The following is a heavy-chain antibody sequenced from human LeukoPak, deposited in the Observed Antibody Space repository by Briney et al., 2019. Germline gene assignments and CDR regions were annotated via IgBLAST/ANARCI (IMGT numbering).Heavy chain of an antibody. CDR2: ISSDGITT. V-gene: IGHV3-74*01. CDR1: GFTLRSYW. Sequence: GGSLRLSCAASGFTLRSYWMHWVRQAPGKGLVWVSRISSDGITTTYADSVKGRFTISRDNAKNTLYLQMNSLRAEDTAVYYCARDRSFLPYYYYGMDVWGQGTTVTVSS. J-gene: IGHJ6*02. CDR3: ARDRSFLPYYYYGMDV. D-gene: IGHD1-26*01.